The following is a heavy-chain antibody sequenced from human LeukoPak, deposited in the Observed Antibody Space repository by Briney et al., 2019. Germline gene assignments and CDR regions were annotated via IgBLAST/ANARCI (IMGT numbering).Heavy chain of an antibody. J-gene: IGHJ4*02. CDR1: GYTFTGYY. V-gene: IGHV1-2*02. D-gene: IGHD6-19*01. Sequence: GASVKVSCKASGYTFTGYYMHWVRQAPGQGLEWMGWINPNSGGTNYAQEFQGRVTMTRDTSISTAYMELSRLRSDDTAVYYCASDSSGYYYFDYWGQGTLVTVSS. CDR2: INPNSGGT. CDR3: ASDSSGYYYFDY.